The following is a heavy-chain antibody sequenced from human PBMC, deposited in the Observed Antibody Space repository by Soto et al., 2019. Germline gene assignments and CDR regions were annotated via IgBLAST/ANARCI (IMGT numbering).Heavy chain of an antibody. CDR1: GFTFSSYA. V-gene: IGHV3-23*01. D-gene: IGHD3-10*01. Sequence: EVQLLESGGGLVQPGGSLRLSCAASGFTFSSYAMSWVRQAPGKGLEWVSAISGSGGSTYYADSVKGRFTISRDNSKNTLYLQMNSLRAEDTAVSYCAKDSEWGSGRQVIWGQGTLVTVSS. CDR2: ISGSGGST. CDR3: AKDSEWGSGRQVI. J-gene: IGHJ4*02.